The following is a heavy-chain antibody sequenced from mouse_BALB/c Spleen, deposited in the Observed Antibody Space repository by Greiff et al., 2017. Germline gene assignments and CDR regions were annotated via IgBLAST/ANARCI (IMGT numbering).Heavy chain of an antibody. V-gene: IGHV2-9*02. J-gene: IGHJ1*01. CDR2: IWAGGST. CDR1: GFSLTNYG. Sequence: VQLQQSGPGLVAPSQSLSITCTASGFSLTNYGVHWVRQPPGKGLEWLGVIWAGGSTNYNSALMSRLSSSKDNSKSQVFLKMNSLQTDDTAMDYCAGAYDFDVWGAGTTVIVSS. D-gene: IGHD6-5*01. CDR3: AGAYDFDV.